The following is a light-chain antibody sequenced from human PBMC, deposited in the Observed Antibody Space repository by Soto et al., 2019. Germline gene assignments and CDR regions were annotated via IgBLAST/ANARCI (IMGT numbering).Light chain of an antibody. CDR3: QQYGSSPFT. J-gene: IGKJ5*01. CDR1: QSVSTSN. CDR2: GAS. V-gene: IGKV3-20*01. Sequence: IVLTQSPDTLSSSPGERATLSCRASQSVSTSNLAWYQQRPGQAPRLLIYGASRRATGIPDRFSGSGSGTDFTLTISRLEPEDLAVYYCQQYGSSPFTFGQGTRLEIK.